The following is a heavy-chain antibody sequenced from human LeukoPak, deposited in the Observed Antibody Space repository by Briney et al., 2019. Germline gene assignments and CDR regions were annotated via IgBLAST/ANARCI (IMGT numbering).Heavy chain of an antibody. CDR1: GGSISSSSYY. D-gene: IGHD3-10*01. CDR2: IYYSGST. J-gene: IGHJ4*02. Sequence: SETLSLTCTVSGGSISSSSYYWGWIRQPPGKGLEWIGSIYYSGSTYYNPSLKSRVTISVDTSKNQFSLKLSSVTAADTAVYYCAQTYGSGSYLTRWGQGTLVTVSS. V-gene: IGHV4-39*01. CDR3: AQTYGSGSYLTR.